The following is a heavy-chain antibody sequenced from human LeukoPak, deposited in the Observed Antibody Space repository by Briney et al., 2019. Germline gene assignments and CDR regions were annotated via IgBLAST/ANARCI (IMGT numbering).Heavy chain of an antibody. Sequence: ASVKVSCKVSGYTLTELSMHWVRQAPGQGLEWMGWISGHNGNTNYAQKFQGRVTMTTDTSTSTAYMELRSLRSDDTAVYFCARDRGSSGSKKYYYYYGMDVWGQGTTVTVSS. CDR3: ARDRGSSGSKKYYYYYGMDV. J-gene: IGHJ6*02. V-gene: IGHV1-18*01. D-gene: IGHD6-19*01. CDR1: GYTLTELS. CDR2: ISGHNGNT.